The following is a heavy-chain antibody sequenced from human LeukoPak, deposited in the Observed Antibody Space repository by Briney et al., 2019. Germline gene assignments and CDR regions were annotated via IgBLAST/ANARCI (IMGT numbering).Heavy chain of an antibody. Sequence: ASVKVSCKGSGYTFTSYDINWVRHSTGQGLEWMGWMNPNSGNTRYAQKIQGRVTMTRNTSISTAYRELRSLRSEDTAVYYCAREYSSSWTAYYYYGMDVWGQGATVTVSS. CDR1: GYTFTSYD. J-gene: IGHJ6*02. CDR3: AREYSSSWTAYYYYGMDV. V-gene: IGHV1-8*01. D-gene: IGHD6-13*01. CDR2: MNPNSGNT.